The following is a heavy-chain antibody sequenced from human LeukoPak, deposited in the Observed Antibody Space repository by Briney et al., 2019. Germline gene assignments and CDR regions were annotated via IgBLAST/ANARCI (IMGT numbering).Heavy chain of an antibody. V-gene: IGHV3-21*04. Sequence: GGSLRLSCAASGFTFSSYSMNWVRQAPGKGLEWVSSISSSSSYIYYADSVKGRFTISRDNAKNSLYLQMNSLRAEDTAVYYCARASLVGSGSYREDGPYFDYWGQGTLVTVSS. CDR1: GFTFSSYS. J-gene: IGHJ4*02. D-gene: IGHD3-10*01. CDR3: ARASLVGSGSYREDGPYFDY. CDR2: ISSSSSYI.